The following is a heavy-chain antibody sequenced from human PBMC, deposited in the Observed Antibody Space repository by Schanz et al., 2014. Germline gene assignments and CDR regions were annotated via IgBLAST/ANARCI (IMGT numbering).Heavy chain of an antibody. D-gene: IGHD3-10*01. CDR2: ISGSGGST. J-gene: IGHJ3*02. V-gene: IGHV3-23*01. CDR1: GFSVGNKY. Sequence: DVHLLESGGGLVQPGGSLRLSCAASGFSVGNKYMNWVRQIPGKGLEWVSAISGSGGSTYYADSVKGRFTISRDNSKNTLYLQMNSLRAEDTAVYYCAKGRFGELSAFDIWGQGTMVTVSS. CDR3: AKGRFGELSAFDI.